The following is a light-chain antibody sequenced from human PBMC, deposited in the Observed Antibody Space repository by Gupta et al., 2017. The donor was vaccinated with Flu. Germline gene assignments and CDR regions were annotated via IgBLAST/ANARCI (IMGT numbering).Light chain of an antibody. V-gene: IGKV1-5*03. Sequence: DIQMTQSPSTLYASVGDRVTITCRASQSISSWLAWYQQKPGKAPKLLIYKAFSLESGVPSRFSGSGSGTEFTLTISSLQPDDFATYYCQQYNSYPTFGGGTKVEIK. CDR1: QSISSW. CDR2: KAF. CDR3: QQYNSYPT. J-gene: IGKJ4*01.